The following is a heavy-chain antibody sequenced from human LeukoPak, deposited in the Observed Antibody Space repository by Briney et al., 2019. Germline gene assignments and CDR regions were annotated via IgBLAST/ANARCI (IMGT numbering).Heavy chain of an antibody. V-gene: IGHV3-64*01. CDR3: ARVGYSSPFDY. Sequence: GGSVRLSCGASGFTFSSYAIHWVRQAPGKGLEYVSSISGNGDSTFYANSVKGRFTISRDNSKNTLYLQMGSLRAEDMAVYYCARVGYSSPFDYWGQGTLVTVSS. CDR1: GFTFSSYA. D-gene: IGHD6-13*01. J-gene: IGHJ4*02. CDR2: ISGNGDST.